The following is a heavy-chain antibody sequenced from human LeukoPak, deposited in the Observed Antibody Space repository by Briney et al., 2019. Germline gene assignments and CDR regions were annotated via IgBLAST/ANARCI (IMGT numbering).Heavy chain of an antibody. D-gene: IGHD4-11*01. J-gene: IGHJ4*02. CDR2: ISGSGSAI. Sequence: PGGSLRLSCAASGFTFSSYEMNWVRQAPGKRLEWVSYISGSGSAISYADSVKGRFTISRDNAKNSLYLQMNSLRAEDTAVYYCARVTNADYWGQGALVTVSS. CDR3: ARVTNADY. CDR1: GFTFSSYE. V-gene: IGHV3-48*03.